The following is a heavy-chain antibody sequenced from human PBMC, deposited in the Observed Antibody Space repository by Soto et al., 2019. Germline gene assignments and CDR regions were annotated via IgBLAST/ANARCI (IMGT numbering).Heavy chain of an antibody. J-gene: IGHJ4*02. CDR1: GSTLSSYV. D-gene: IGHD3-16*01. CDR2: IWHDGGNK. CDR3: ARDGDVNTGFGKDY. V-gene: IGHV3-33*01. Sequence: GGSLRLSGAPSGSTLSSYVMHWVRQAPGKGLEWVAFIWHDGGNKFYAESVKGRFTISRDNSKNTLYLQMTSLSAEDTAMYYCARDGDVNTGFGKDYWGQGTLVTFSS.